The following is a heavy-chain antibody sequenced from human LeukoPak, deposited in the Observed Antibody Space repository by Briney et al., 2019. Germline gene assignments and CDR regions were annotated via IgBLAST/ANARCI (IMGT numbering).Heavy chain of an antibody. Sequence: PGGSLRLSCAASGFTFSSYGMHWVRQAPGEGLEWVAFIRNDGSYKYSADSVEGRFTTSRDNSKKTLYLQMNSLRAEDTAVYYCAKDYGSGSYAFDPWGQGTLVTVSS. CDR1: GFTFSSYG. V-gene: IGHV3-30*02. CDR3: AKDYGSGSYAFDP. D-gene: IGHD3-10*01. CDR2: IRNDGSYK. J-gene: IGHJ5*02.